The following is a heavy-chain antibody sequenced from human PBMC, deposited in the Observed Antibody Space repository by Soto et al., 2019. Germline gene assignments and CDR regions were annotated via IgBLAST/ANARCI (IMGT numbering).Heavy chain of an antibody. Sequence: QVQLVQSGAEVKKPGSSVKLSCKASGGTFSSYAISRVRQAPGQGFEWMGGIIPIFGTANYAQKFQGRVTITADESTSTAYMELSSLRSEDTSVYYCARHVPAAGYYYGMDVWGQGTTVTVSS. D-gene: IGHD2-2*01. J-gene: IGHJ6*02. CDR1: GGTFSSYA. V-gene: IGHV1-69*12. CDR3: ARHVPAAGYYYGMDV. CDR2: IIPIFGTA.